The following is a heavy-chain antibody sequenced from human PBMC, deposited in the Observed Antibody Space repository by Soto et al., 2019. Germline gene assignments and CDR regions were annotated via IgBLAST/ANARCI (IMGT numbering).Heavy chain of an antibody. D-gene: IGHD3-22*01. CDR2: IVVGSGNT. CDR1: AFTFTSSA. J-gene: IGHJ6*02. Sequence: ASVKVSCKASAFTFTSSAVQWVRQARGQRLEWKGWIVVGSGNTNYAQKFKERVTITRDMSTSTAYMELSSLRFEDTAVYYCAADPAYYDSSGYYIGYYYYGMDVWGQGTTVTVSS. CDR3: AADPAYYDSSGYYIGYYYYGMDV. V-gene: IGHV1-58*01.